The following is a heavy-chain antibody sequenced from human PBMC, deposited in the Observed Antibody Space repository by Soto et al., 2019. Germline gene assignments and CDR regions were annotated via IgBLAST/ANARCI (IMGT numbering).Heavy chain of an antibody. V-gene: IGHV1-69*01. CDR3: SRGALRFGESPIDY. J-gene: IGHJ4*02. CDR1: GGTFSSYA. Sequence: QVQLVQSGAEVKKPGSSVKVSCKASGGTFSSYAISWVRQAPGQGLEWMGGIIPIFGTANYAQKFQGRVTITADESTSTAYMELSSLRSEDTAVYYCSRGALRFGESPIDYWGQGTLVTVSS. D-gene: IGHD3-10*01. CDR2: IIPIFGTA.